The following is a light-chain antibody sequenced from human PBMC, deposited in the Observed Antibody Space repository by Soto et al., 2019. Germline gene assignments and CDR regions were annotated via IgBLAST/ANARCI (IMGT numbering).Light chain of an antibody. J-gene: IGKJ5*01. V-gene: IGKV3-11*01. CDR2: DAS. CDR1: QSVSRF. CDR3: QQRGNWPPIT. Sequence: ETVLTQSPATLSLSPGERANLSCRASQSVSRFLAWYQQKPGQAPRLLIYDASNRATGIPARFSGSGSGTDFTLTISSLEPEDFAVYYCQQRGNWPPITFGQGTRLDIK.